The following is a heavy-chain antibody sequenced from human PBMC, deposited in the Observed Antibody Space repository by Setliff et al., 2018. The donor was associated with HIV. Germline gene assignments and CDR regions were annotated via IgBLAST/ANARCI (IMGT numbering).Heavy chain of an antibody. CDR3: ARIWGIPPLYYFDY. J-gene: IGHJ4*02. CDR2: IGPSGSST. D-gene: IGHD3-16*01. CDR1: AYTFNSYY. V-gene: IGHV1-46*02. Sequence: GASVKVSCKTSAYTFNSYYMHWIRQAPGQGLEWMGLIGPSGSSTTYAQNFQGRVTMSRDTSTSTVYMELSSLRSEDTAVYYCARIWGIPPLYYFDYWGQGTLVTVSS.